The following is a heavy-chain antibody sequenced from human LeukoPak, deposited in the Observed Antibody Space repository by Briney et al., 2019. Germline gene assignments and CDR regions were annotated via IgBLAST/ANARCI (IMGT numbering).Heavy chain of an antibody. J-gene: IGHJ6*02. CDR2: INSDGSST. CDR1: GFTFSSYW. CDR3: ARDYGRSRDYGMDV. D-gene: IGHD3-10*01. Sequence: GGSLRLSCAASGFTFSSYWMHWVRQAPGKGPVWVSRINSDGSSTTYADSVKGRFTISRDNAKNTLYLQMNSLRAEDTAVYFCARDYGRSRDYGMDVWGQGTTVTVSS. V-gene: IGHV3-74*01.